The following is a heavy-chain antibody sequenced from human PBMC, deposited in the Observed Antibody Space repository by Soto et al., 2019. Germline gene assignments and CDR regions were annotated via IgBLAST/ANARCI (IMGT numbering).Heavy chain of an antibody. D-gene: IGHD2-21*01. CDR3: AXXXPXXYPXXLWY. Sequence: EVQLVESGGGLVQPGGSLRLSCAASGFTFSSYWMHWVRQAPGKGLVWVSRINSDGSSTSYADSVKGRFTISRDNAKNTLYLQMNSLRAXXTAVYYCAXXXPXXYPXXLWYWGQGTLVTVSS. CDR2: INSDGSST. J-gene: IGHJ4*02. CDR1: GFTFSSYW. V-gene: IGHV3-74*01.